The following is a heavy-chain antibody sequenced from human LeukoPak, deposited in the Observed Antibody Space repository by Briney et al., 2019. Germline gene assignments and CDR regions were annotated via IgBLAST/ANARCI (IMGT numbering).Heavy chain of an antibody. D-gene: IGHD1-26*01. CDR1: GFTFSSYS. CDR3: AKDLSSSGSYSSVDY. J-gene: IGHJ4*02. CDR2: ISSSSSYI. V-gene: IGHV3-21*01. Sequence: PGGSLRLSCAASGFTFSSYSMNWVRQAPGQGLEWVSSISSSSSYIYYADSVKGRFTISRDNSKNALYLQMNSLRAEDTAVYYCAKDLSSSGSYSSVDYWGQGTLVTVSS.